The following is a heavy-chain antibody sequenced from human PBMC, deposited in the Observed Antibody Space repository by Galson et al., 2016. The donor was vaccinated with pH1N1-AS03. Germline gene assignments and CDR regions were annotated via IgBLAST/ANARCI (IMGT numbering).Heavy chain of an antibody. Sequence: SLRLSCAASGFTFSSYAMSWVRQAPGKGLEWVSAIAGGGATTYYADSVKGRFTIPRDNSKNTLYLRTNSLRAEDTAIYYCAKLSLGYCAYWGQGTLVTVSS. CDR1: GFTFSSYA. J-gene: IGHJ4*02. D-gene: IGHD2-15*01. CDR3: AKLSLGYCAY. V-gene: IGHV3-23*01. CDR2: IAGGGATT.